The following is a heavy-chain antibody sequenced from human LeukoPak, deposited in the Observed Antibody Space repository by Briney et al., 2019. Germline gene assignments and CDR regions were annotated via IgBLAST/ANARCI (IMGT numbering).Heavy chain of an antibody. Sequence: SETLSLTCTVSGYSISSGYYWGWIRQPPGKGLEWIGSIYHSGSTYYNPSLKSRVTISVDTSKNQFSLKLSSVTAADTAVYYCARAADIVVAPFDYWGQGTLVTVSS. D-gene: IGHD5-12*01. CDR3: ARAADIVVAPFDY. CDR1: GYSISSGYY. V-gene: IGHV4-38-2*02. CDR2: IYHSGST. J-gene: IGHJ4*02.